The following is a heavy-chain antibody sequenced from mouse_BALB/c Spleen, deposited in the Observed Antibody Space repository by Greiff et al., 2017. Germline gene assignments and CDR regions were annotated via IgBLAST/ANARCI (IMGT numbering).Heavy chain of an antibody. V-gene: IGHV1-4*01. D-gene: IGHD1-1*01. CDR1: GYTFTSYT. Sequence: VQLQQSGAELARPGASVKMSCKASGYTFTSYTMHWVKQRPGQGLEWIGYINPSSGYTNYNQKFKDKATLTADKSSSTAYMQLSSLTSEDSAVYYCARYATVVATTFDVWGAGTTVTVSS. CDR2: INPSSGYT. CDR3: ARYATVVATTFDV. J-gene: IGHJ1*01.